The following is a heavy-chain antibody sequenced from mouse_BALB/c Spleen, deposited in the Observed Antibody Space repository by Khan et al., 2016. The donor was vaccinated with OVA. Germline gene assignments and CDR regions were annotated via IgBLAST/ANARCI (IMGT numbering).Heavy chain of an antibody. CDR2: INTYTGEP. V-gene: IGHV9-3-1*01. CDR3: ARVGYAGTMDS. D-gene: IGHD2-14*01. Sequence: QIQLVQSGPELKKPGEPVKISCKASGYTFTKNGMNWAKQAPGQGLKWMGWINTYTGEPTYAADFKGRFAFSLETSASTAYLQINNLKNEDTATYCCARVGYAGTMDSWGQGTSVTVS. J-gene: IGHJ4*01. CDR1: GYTFTKNG.